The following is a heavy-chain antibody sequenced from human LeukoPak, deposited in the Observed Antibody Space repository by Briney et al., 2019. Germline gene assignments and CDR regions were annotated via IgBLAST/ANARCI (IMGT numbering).Heavy chain of an antibody. CDR2: ISYDGSNK. D-gene: IGHD3-10*01. CDR3: AKGVGWFGESHFDY. J-gene: IGHJ4*02. Sequence: PGGSLRLSCAASGFTFSSYGMHWVRQALGKGLEWVAVISYDGSNKYYADSVKGRFTISRDNSKNTLYLQMNSLRAEDTAVYYCAKGVGWFGESHFDYWGQGTLVTVSS. CDR1: GFTFSSYG. V-gene: IGHV3-30*18.